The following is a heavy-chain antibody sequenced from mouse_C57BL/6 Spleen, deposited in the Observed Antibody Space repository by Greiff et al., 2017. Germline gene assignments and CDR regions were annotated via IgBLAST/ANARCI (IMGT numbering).Heavy chain of an antibody. CDR1: GYSITSGYY. Sequence: VQLQQSGPGLVKPSQSLSLTCSVTGYSITSGYYWNWIRQFPGNKLEWMGYISYDGSNNYNPSLKNRISITRDTSKNQFFLKLNSVTTEDTATYYCARGWLLPFMDYWGQGTSVTVSS. V-gene: IGHV3-6*01. CDR2: ISYDGSN. D-gene: IGHD2-3*01. J-gene: IGHJ4*01. CDR3: ARGWLLPFMDY.